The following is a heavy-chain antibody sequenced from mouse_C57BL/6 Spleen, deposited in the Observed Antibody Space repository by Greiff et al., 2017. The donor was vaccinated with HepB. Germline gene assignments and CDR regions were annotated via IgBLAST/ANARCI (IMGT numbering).Heavy chain of an antibody. CDR1: GFSFNTYA. V-gene: IGHV10-1*01. J-gene: IGHJ3*01. D-gene: IGHD2-2*01. CDR3: VREAYGYDGGFAY. Sequence: EVHLVESGGGLVQPKGSLKLSCAASGFSFNTYAMNWVRQAPGKGLEWVARIRSKSNNYATYYADSVKDRFTISRDDSESMLYLQMNNLKTEDTAMYYCVREAYGYDGGFAYWGQGTLVTVSA. CDR2: IRSKSNNYAT.